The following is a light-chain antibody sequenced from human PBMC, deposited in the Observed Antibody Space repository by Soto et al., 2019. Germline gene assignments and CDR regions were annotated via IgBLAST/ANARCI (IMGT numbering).Light chain of an antibody. CDR3: QQYNSSPT. Sequence: EIVLTQSPGTLSLSPGERATLSCRASQSVSSSYLAWYQQKPGQAPRLLIYGASSRATGIPDRFSGSGSGTDFTLTISRLEPDDFATYYCQQYNSSPTFGQGTKVEIK. CDR2: GAS. J-gene: IGKJ1*01. V-gene: IGKV3-20*01. CDR1: QSVSSSY.